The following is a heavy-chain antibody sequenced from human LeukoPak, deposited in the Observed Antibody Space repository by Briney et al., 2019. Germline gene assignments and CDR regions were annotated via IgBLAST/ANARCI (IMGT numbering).Heavy chain of an antibody. Sequence: SQTLSLTCTVSRGSTSSSSYDWDWIREPPGRGLEWIARIYYSRSTDYNPSLKSRVTRAADTSKNQFSLKLSSVTAADAAVYYCARHGCDSSGWYPDYFDYWGQGTLVTVSS. J-gene: IGHJ4*02. CDR3: ARHGCDSSGWYPDYFDY. D-gene: IGHD6-19*01. V-gene: IGHV4-39*01. CDR2: IYYSRST. CDR1: RGSTSSSSYD.